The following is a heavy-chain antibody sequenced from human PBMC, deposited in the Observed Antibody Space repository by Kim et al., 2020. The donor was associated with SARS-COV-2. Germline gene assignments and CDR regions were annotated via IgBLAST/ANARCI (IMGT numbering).Heavy chain of an antibody. CDR3: ASRNTDYCSSTSCYDY. CDR1: GYSFTSYW. D-gene: IGHD2-2*01. Sequence: GESLKISCKGSGYSFTSYWISWVRQMPGKGLEWMGRIDPSDSYTNYSPSFQGHVTISADKSISTAYLQWSSLKASDTAMYYCASRNTDYCSSTSCYDYWGQGTLVTVSS. J-gene: IGHJ4*02. CDR2: IDPSDSYT. V-gene: IGHV5-10-1*01.